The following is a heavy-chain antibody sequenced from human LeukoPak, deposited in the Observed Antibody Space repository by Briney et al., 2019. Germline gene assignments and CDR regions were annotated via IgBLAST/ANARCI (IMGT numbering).Heavy chain of an antibody. D-gene: IGHD3-22*01. CDR1: GYTFTSYY. CDR3: ARQNYYDSSGPKWFDP. Sequence: ASVKVSCKASGYTFTSYYMHWVRQAPGQGLEWMGIINPSGGSTSYAQKFQGRVTMTRDTSTSTVYMELSSLRSEDTAVYYCARQNYYDSSGPKWFDPWGQGTLVTVSS. J-gene: IGHJ5*02. V-gene: IGHV1-46*01. CDR2: INPSGGST.